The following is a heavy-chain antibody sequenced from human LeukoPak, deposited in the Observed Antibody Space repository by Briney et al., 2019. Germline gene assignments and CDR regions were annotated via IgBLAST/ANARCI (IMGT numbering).Heavy chain of an antibody. D-gene: IGHD3-10*01. J-gene: IGHJ4*02. Sequence: GGSLRLSCAASGFTFSDYYMSWIRQAPGKGLEWVSYISSSGSTVYYADSVKGRFTISRDNAKNTLYLQMNSLRVEDTAVYYCARALGSGWVYFLGGQGTLVTVSS. CDR3: ARALGSGWVYFL. CDR1: GFTFSDYY. CDR2: ISSSGSTV. V-gene: IGHV3-11*04.